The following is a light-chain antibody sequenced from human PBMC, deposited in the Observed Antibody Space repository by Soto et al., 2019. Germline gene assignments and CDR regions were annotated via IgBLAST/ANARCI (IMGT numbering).Light chain of an antibody. Sequence: IVMTQSPATLSVSPGDRVTLSCRASQSVSSDLAWYQQRPGQAPRLLIYGASTRATGIPARFSGTGSGTEFTLTISSLQSEDFAFYYCQQYNNWPPTFGQGTTVEIK. CDR2: GAS. J-gene: IGKJ1*01. CDR1: QSVSSD. CDR3: QQYNNWPPT. V-gene: IGKV3-15*01.